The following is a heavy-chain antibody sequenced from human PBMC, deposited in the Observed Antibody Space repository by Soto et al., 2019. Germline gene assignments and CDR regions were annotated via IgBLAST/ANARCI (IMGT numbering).Heavy chain of an antibody. V-gene: IGHV6-1*01. CDR3: VRLIGNSWFAP. J-gene: IGHJ5*02. Sequence: SQTLSLTCAISGDSVSSSSVTWNWIRQSPSRGLEWLGRTYYRSKWYNDYAESVKSRITINPDTSKNQFSLHLNSVTPEDTAVYYCVRLIGNSWFAPWGQGTLVTVS. CDR2: TYYRSKWYN. CDR1: GDSVSSSSVT. D-gene: IGHD1-26*01.